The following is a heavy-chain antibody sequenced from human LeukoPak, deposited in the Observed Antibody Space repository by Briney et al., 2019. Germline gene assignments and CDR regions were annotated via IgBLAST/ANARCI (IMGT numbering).Heavy chain of an antibody. Sequence: PGGSLRLSCAAAGFSVSTSYINWVRRAPGKGLEWVSVIYSDGSTKYADSVKARFTISRDNSKNMVYLQMKSLRVEDTAVYYCARGTLDNWGQGTLVTVSS. CDR1: GFSVSTSY. CDR2: IYSDGST. D-gene: IGHD3/OR15-3a*01. V-gene: IGHV3-53*01. J-gene: IGHJ4*02. CDR3: ARGTLDN.